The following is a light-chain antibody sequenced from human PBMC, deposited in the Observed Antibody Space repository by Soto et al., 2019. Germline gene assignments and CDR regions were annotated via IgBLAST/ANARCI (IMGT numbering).Light chain of an antibody. V-gene: IGKV3-11*01. Sequence: EVVLTQSPDTLSLPPGERATLSCRASQSISSYLAWYQQKPGQAPRLLIYDASSRATGIPARFSGSGSGTDFTLTISSLEPEDFAVYYCQQRSNWPPWTFGQGTKVDIK. CDR2: DAS. CDR1: QSISSY. J-gene: IGKJ1*01. CDR3: QQRSNWPPWT.